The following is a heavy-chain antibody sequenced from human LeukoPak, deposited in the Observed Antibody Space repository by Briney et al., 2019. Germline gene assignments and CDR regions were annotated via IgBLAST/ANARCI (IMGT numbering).Heavy chain of an antibody. V-gene: IGHV1-3*01. CDR2: INAGNGNI. J-gene: IGHJ4*02. Sequence: ASVKVSCKASGHTSTTYAIHWVRQAPGQGLEWMGWINAGNGNIKYSQKFQGRVTMTEDTSTDTAYMELSSLRSEDTAVYYCAVLLWFGELLYWGQGTLVTVSS. D-gene: IGHD3-10*01. CDR1: GHTSTTYA. CDR3: AVLLWFGELLY.